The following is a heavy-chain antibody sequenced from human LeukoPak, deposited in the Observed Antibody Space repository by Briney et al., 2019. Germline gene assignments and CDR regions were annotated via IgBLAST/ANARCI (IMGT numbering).Heavy chain of an antibody. CDR3: ARYRVRIIFHDSSGYYSV. CDR1: GGSISSRSYY. V-gene: IGHV4-39*01. D-gene: IGHD3-22*01. CDR2: IYYSGST. J-gene: IGHJ4*02. Sequence: SETLSLTCTVSGGSISSRSYYWGWIRQPPGKGLEWIGSIYYSGSTYYNPSLKSRVTISVDTSKNQFSLKLSSVTAADTAVYYCARYRVRIIFHDSSGYYSVWGQGTLVTVSS.